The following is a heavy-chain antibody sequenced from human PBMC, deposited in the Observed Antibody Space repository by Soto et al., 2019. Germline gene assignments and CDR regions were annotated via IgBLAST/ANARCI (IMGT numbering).Heavy chain of an antibody. CDR2: VSYDGSNK. Sequence: PGGSLRLSCAASGFAFSSYGMYWVRQAPGKGLEWVALVSYDGSNKYYADSVKGRFTISRDNSKNTLYLQMNSLRAEDTAVYYCAREGVVPAAILDYYYGMDVWGQGTTVTVSS. CDR3: AREGVVPAAILDYYYGMDV. D-gene: IGHD2-2*02. J-gene: IGHJ6*02. V-gene: IGHV3-30*03. CDR1: GFAFSSYG.